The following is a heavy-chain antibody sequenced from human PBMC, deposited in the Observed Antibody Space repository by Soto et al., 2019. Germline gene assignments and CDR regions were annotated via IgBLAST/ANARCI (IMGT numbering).Heavy chain of an antibody. CDR2: INSDGKSK. CDR1: GIHFSNHW. J-gene: IGHJ4*02. D-gene: IGHD6-13*01. Sequence: GAQRLSSAASGIHFSNHWPHSVRQRPAEGLVCVSRINSDGKSKACAESGKGRCTICRDNAKKSLYLQMNSLSAEDTAVYYCVRFGGAAAGPGDYWGQGTLVTVSS. CDR3: VRFGGAAAGPGDY. V-gene: IGHV3-74*01.